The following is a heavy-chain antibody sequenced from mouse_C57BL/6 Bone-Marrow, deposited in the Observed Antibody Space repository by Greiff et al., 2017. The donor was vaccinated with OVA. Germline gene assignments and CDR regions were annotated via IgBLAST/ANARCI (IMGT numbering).Heavy chain of an antibody. CDR3: VRDEGDSSGYVDWFAY. Sequence: EVMLVESGGGLVQPKGSLKLSCAASGFTFNTYAMHWVRQAPGKGLEWVARIRSKSSNYATYYADSVKDRFTISRDDSQSMLYLQMNNLKTEDTAMYYCVRDEGDSSGYVDWFAYWGQGTLVTVSA. D-gene: IGHD3-2*02. J-gene: IGHJ3*01. CDR1: GFTFNTYA. CDR2: IRSKSSNYAT. V-gene: IGHV10-3*01.